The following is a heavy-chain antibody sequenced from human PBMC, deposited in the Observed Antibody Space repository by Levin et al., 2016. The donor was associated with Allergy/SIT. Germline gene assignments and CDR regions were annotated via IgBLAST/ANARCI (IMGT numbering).Heavy chain of an antibody. J-gene: IGHJ4*02. Sequence: GESLKISCAASGFTFSSHWFHWVRQVPGKGLVWVSHINAAGDNTLYAESVRGRFTISRDNAKSTLFLQMDSLTVGDSGVYYCVRDLYGDSQPWGQGVLVTVSS. D-gene: IGHD4-17*01. V-gene: IGHV3-74*01. CDR1: GFTFSSHW. CDR3: VRDLYGDSQP. CDR2: INAAGDNT.